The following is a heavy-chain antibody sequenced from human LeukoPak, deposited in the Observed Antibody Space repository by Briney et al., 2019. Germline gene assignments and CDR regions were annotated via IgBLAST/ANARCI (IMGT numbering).Heavy chain of an antibody. CDR1: GFTFSDYY. J-gene: IGHJ6*02. CDR3: ARDPVSLGRMDV. CDR2: ISGSGSTI. Sequence: GGSLRLSCAASGFTFSDYYMSWIRQAPGMGLEWVSSISGSGSTIYYADSVKGRFTISRDNAKNSLYLQMNSLRAEDTAVYYCARDPVSLGRMDVWGQGTTVTVSS. V-gene: IGHV3-11*01.